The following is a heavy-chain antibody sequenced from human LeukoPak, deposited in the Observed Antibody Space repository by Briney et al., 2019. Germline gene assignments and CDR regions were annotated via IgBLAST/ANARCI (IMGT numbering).Heavy chain of an antibody. V-gene: IGHV3-74*01. CDR1: GFTFSSYG. Sequence: GGSLRLSCRASGFTFSSYGMNWVRQAPGKGLAWVSRINSDGSTTSYADSVKGRFTISRDNAKNTLSLQMNSLRAEDTAVYYCATGRSGYGYWGQGTLVTVSS. D-gene: IGHD3-3*01. CDR2: INSDGSTT. J-gene: IGHJ4*02. CDR3: ATGRSGYGY.